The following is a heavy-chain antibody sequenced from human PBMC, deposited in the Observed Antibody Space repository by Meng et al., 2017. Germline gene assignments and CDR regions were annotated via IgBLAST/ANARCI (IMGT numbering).Heavy chain of an antibody. CDR2: IERKSDGGTI. J-gene: IGHJ4*02. D-gene: IGHD6-13*01. CDR3: ATGAAAADH. CDR1: GLRFTDDW. Sequence: VDVVEWWVWLVKPGGSLGLCCVASGLRFTDDWRSWVRQAPGKGLEWVGLIERKSDGGTIYYAAPVKGRFTISRDDSKNTLYLQMDSLINEDTDVYFCATGAAAADHWGQGTLVTVSS. V-gene: IGHV3-15*04.